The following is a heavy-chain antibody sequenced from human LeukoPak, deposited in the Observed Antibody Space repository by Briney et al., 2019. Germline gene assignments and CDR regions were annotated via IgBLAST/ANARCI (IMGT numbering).Heavy chain of an antibody. V-gene: IGHV1-2*02. J-gene: IGHJ6*02. CDR3: AREVNAAAGTDYYYGMDV. CDR2: INPNSGGT. Sequence: ASVKVSCKASGYTYTGYYMHWVRQAPGQGLEWLGWINPNSGGTNYAQKFQGRVTMTRDTSISTAYMELGRLRSDDTAVYYCAREVNAAAGTDYYYGMDVWGQGTTVTVSS. D-gene: IGHD6-13*01. CDR1: GYTYTGYY.